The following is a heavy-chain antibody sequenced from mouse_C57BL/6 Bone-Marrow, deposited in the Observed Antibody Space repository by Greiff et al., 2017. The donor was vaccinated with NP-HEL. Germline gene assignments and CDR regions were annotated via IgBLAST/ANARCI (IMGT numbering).Heavy chain of an antibody. D-gene: IGHD2-1*01. V-gene: IGHV3-6*01. Sequence: EVQLMESGPGLVKPSQSLSLTCSVTGYSITSGYYWNWIRQFPGNKLEWMGYISYDGSNNYNPSLKNRISITRDTSKNQFFLKLNSVTTEDTATYYCASLYGNYYYAMDYWGQGTSVTVSS. J-gene: IGHJ4*01. CDR2: ISYDGSN. CDR1: GYSITSGYY. CDR3: ASLYGNYYYAMDY.